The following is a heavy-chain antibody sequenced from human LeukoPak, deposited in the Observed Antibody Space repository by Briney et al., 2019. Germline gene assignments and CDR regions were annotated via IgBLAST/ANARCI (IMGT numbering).Heavy chain of an antibody. V-gene: IGHV3-74*01. CDR3: ARDGSLPDY. CDR1: GFTFDDYA. CDR2: INSDGST. J-gene: IGHJ4*02. Sequence: GGSLRLSCAASGFTFDDYAMHWVRQGPGKGLVWVSRINSDGSTSYADSVKGRFTISRDNAKNTLYLQMNSLRAEDTAVYYCARDGSLPDYWGQGTLVTVSS.